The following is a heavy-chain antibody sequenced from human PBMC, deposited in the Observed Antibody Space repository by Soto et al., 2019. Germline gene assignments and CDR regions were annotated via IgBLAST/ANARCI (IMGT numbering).Heavy chain of an antibody. CDR3: ARDQAADYYGSGSYFY. Sequence: GGSLRLSCAASGFTFSSYGMHWARQAPGKGLEWVAVIWYDGSNKYYADSVKGRFTISRDNSKNTLYLQMNSLRAEDTAVYYCARDQAADYYGSGSYFYWGQGTLVTVSS. CDR1: GFTFSSYG. D-gene: IGHD3-10*01. CDR2: IWYDGSNK. J-gene: IGHJ4*02. V-gene: IGHV3-33*01.